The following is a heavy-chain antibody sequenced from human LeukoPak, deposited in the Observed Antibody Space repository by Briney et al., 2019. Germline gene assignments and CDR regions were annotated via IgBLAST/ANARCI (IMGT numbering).Heavy chain of an antibody. J-gene: IGHJ4*02. CDR3: ARHGTGSVDPWAFNFDY. CDR2: IYYIGTT. CDR1: GGSIGTYY. D-gene: IGHD3-10*01. Sequence: SETLSLTCTVSGGSIGTYYWSWIRQSPEKGLEWIGYIYYIGTTNYNPSLKNRVTMSVQRSNNQFSLKLNSVTAADTAVYYCARHGTGSVDPWAFNFDYWGQGALVTVSS. V-gene: IGHV4-59*08.